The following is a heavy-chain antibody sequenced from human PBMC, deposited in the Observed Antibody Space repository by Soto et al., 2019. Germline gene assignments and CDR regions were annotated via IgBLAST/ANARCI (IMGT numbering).Heavy chain of an antibody. CDR2: IKQDGSEK. D-gene: IGHD3-10*02. J-gene: IGHJ6*03. Sequence: EEQLVESGGGLGQPGGSLRLSCAASGFSIRDYWMTWVRQAPGKGLDWGANIKQDGSEKFYVDSLKGLFTISRDNAKNSVYLLMNCLRADDTAVYYCARGTDVRRAGTDSFDMDVWGKGTTVTLSS. V-gene: IGHV3-7*01. CDR3: ARGTDVRRAGTDSFDMDV. CDR1: GFSIRDYW.